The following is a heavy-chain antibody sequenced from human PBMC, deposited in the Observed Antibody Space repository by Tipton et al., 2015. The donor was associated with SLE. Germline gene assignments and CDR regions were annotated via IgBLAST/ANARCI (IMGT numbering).Heavy chain of an antibody. CDR2: IYPGDSDT. Sequence: QSGAEVKKPGESLKISCKGSGYSFTSYWIGWVRQMPGKGLEWMGIIYPGDSDTRYSPSFQGQVTISADKSISTAYLQWSSLKASDTAMYYCARLSLPQKTYGPFDPWGQGTLVTVSS. J-gene: IGHJ5*02. V-gene: IGHV5-51*01. D-gene: IGHD4-17*01. CDR1: GYSFTSYW. CDR3: ARLSLPQKTYGPFDP.